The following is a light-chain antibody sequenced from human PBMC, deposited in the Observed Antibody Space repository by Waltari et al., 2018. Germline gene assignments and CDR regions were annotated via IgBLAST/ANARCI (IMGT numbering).Light chain of an antibody. CDR3: QQYYSTPRT. J-gene: IGKJ1*01. CDR2: WAS. Sequence: DIVMTQSPDSLVVSLGERATISCKSSQSILSSSNNKNYLAWYQQKPGQPPKLLIYWASTRESGVPDRFSGSGSGTDFTLTISSLQAEDVAVYYCQQYYSTPRTFGQGTKVEIK. V-gene: IGKV4-1*01. CDR1: QSILSSSNNKNY.